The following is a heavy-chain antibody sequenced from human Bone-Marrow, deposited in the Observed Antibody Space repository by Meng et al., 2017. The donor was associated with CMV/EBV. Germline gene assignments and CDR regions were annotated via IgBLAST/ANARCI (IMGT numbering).Heavy chain of an antibody. CDR2: ISSDGSIT. CDR1: GFTFRSYW. V-gene: IGHV3-74*01. Sequence: GESLKISCAASGFTFRSYWIHWVRQVPGKGLVWVSHISSDGSITFYADSVRGRFTISRDNSKDSLYLSMNSLRPDDTAIYYCAKARAVGWVSSGWYFGWFDSWGQGTLVTVSS. J-gene: IGHJ5*01. D-gene: IGHD6-19*01. CDR3: AKARAVGWVSSGWYFGWFDS.